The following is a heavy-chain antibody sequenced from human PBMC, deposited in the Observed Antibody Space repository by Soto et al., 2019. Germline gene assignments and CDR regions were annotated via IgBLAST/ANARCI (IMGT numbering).Heavy chain of an antibody. V-gene: IGHV4-39*01. J-gene: IGHJ4*02. Sequence: SETLSLTCTVSGGSISSSSYYWGWIRQPPGKGLEWIGGIYYSGSTYYNPSLKSRVTISVDTSKNQFSLKLSSVTAADTAVYYCARLKTGTKFDYWGQGTLVTVSS. CDR2: IYYSGST. CDR1: GGSISSSSYY. CDR3: ARLKTGTKFDY. D-gene: IGHD1-1*01.